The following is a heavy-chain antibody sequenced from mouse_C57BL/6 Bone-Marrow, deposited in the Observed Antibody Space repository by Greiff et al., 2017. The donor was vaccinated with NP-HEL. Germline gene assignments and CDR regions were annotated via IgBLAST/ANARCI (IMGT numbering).Heavy chain of an antibody. D-gene: IGHD1-1*01. V-gene: IGHV14-4*01. J-gene: IGHJ2*01. Sequence: VQLKESGAELVRPGASVKLSCTASGFNIKDDYMHWVKQRPEQGLEWIGWIDPENGDTEYASKFQGKATITADTSSNTAYLQLSSLTSEDTAVYYCTTPIYYYGSSRFDYWGQGTTLTVSS. CDR1: GFNIKDDY. CDR3: TTPIYYYGSSRFDY. CDR2: IDPENGDT.